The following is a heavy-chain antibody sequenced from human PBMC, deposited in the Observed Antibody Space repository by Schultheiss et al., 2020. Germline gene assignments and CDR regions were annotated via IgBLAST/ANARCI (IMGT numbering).Heavy chain of an antibody. CDR3: AYSSGWKWHFQH. CDR1: GFTFSSYA. J-gene: IGHJ1*01. CDR2: ISGSGGST. Sequence: ETLSLTCAASGFTFSSYAMSWVRQAPGKGLEWVSAISGSGGSTYYADSVKGRFTISRDNSKNTLYLQMNSLRAEDTAVYYCAYSSGWKWHFQHWGQGTLVTVSS. V-gene: IGHV3-23*01. D-gene: IGHD6-19*01.